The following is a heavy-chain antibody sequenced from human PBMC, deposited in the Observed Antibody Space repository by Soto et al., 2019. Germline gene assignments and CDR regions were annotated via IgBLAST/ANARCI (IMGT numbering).Heavy chain of an antibody. CDR2: ISAYNGNT. Sequence: GASVKVSCKASGYTFTSYGISWVRQAPGQGLEWMGWISAYNGNTNYAQKLQGRVTMTTDTSTSTAYMELRSLRSDDTAVYYCARDDDFWSGYPLYYYYGMDVWGQGTTVTVSS. V-gene: IGHV1-18*04. CDR1: GYTFTSYG. D-gene: IGHD3-3*01. CDR3: ARDDDFWSGYPLYYYYGMDV. J-gene: IGHJ6*02.